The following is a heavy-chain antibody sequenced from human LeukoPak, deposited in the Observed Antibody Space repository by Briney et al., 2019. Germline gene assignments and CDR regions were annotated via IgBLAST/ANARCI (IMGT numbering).Heavy chain of an antibody. Sequence: ASVKVSCKASGYTFTSYGISWVRQAPGQGLEGMGWISAYNGNTNYVQKLQGRVTMTTDTSTSTAYMELRSLRSDDTAVYYCARDIPTAMVPHFFNYWGQGTLVTVSS. CDR2: ISAYNGNT. D-gene: IGHD5-18*01. CDR3: ARDIPTAMVPHFFNY. CDR1: GYTFTSYG. J-gene: IGHJ4*02. V-gene: IGHV1-18*01.